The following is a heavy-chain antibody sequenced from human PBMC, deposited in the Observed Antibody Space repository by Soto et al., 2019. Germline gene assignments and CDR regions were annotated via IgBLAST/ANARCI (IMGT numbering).Heavy chain of an antibody. CDR2: INSFSGDT. V-gene: IGHV1-18*01. Sequence: QVQLVQSGAEVKKPGASVKVSCKASGYTFTHYGITWVRQAPGQGLEWMGWINSFSGDTNYPQKLQGRLTMTTDTSTNTVYMGLRNLTSDDTAVYYCARDLHSGGKYWYFDIWGRGTLVTDSS. D-gene: IGHD2-15*01. J-gene: IGHJ2*01. CDR3: ARDLHSGGKYWYFDI. CDR1: GYTFTHYG.